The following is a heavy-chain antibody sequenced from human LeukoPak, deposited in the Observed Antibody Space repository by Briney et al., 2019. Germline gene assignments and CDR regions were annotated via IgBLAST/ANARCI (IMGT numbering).Heavy chain of an antibody. CDR2: ISSSSSYI. J-gene: IGHJ4*02. Sequence: GGSLRLSCAASGFTFSSYSMNWVRQAPGKGLEWVSSISSSSSYIYYADSLKGRFTISRDNAKNFLYLQMNSLRAEDTAVYYCARDTSDWLLFTPFDYWGQGTLVTVSS. CDR3: ARDTSDWLLFTPFDY. D-gene: IGHD3-9*01. V-gene: IGHV3-21*01. CDR1: GFTFSSYS.